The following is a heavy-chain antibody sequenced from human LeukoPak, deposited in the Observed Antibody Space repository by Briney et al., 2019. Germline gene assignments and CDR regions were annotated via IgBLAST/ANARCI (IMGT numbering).Heavy chain of an antibody. CDR2: VYPGDSDT. D-gene: IGHD4-17*01. V-gene: IGHV5-51*01. J-gene: IGHJ4*02. Sequence: GESLKISCQGSGYSFSSYWIGWVRQMPGKGLEWMGIVYPGDSDTRYSPSFQGQVTISADKSISTAYLQWSSLKASDTAMYYCARSGDHYYFDYWGQGTLVTVSS. CDR1: GYSFSSYW. CDR3: ARSGDHYYFDY.